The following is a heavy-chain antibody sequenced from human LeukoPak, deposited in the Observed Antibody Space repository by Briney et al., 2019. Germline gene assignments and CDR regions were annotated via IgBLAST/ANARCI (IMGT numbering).Heavy chain of an antibody. CDR3: ARGVDTAMVPHFDY. V-gene: IGHV1-2*02. Sequence: GASVKVSCKASGYTFTGYYMHWVRQAPGQGLEWMGWINPNSGGTNYAQKFQGRVTMTRDTSISTAYMELSRLRSDDTAVYYCARGVDTAMVPHFDYWGQGTLVTVSS. CDR1: GYTFTGYY. CDR2: INPNSGGT. J-gene: IGHJ4*02. D-gene: IGHD5-18*01.